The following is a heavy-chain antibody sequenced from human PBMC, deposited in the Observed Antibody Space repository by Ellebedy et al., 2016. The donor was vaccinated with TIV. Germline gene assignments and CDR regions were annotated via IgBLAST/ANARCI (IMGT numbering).Heavy chain of an antibody. V-gene: IGHV3-23*01. J-gene: IGHJ6*02. D-gene: IGHD6-13*01. CDR2: ITDSAGST. CDR3: ARDEVYSSSWYAYYYYGMDV. Sequence: GESLKISCAASGFTFSRNAMTWVRQAPGKGLEWVSLITDSAGSTYYADSVKGRFTISRDNSKNTLYLQMNSLRAEDTAVYYCARDEVYSSSWYAYYYYGMDVWGQGTTVTVSS. CDR1: GFTFSRNA.